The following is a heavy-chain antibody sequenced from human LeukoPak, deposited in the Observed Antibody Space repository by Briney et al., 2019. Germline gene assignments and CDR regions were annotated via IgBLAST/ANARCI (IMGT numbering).Heavy chain of an antibody. D-gene: IGHD1-26*01. CDR3: ARVPSGSYPFDY. V-gene: IGHV4-30-4*08. CDR1: GGSISSGGYY. CDR2: IYYSGST. J-gene: IGHJ4*02. Sequence: SETLSLTCTVSGGSISSGGYYWSWIRQPPGKGLKWIGYIYYSGSTYYNPSLKSRVTISVDTSKNQFSLKLSSVTAADTAVYYCARVPSGSYPFDYWGQGTLVTVSS.